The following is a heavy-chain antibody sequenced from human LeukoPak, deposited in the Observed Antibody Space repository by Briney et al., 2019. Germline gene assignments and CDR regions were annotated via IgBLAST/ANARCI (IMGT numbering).Heavy chain of an antibody. CDR1: GYTFTSYY. D-gene: IGHD2-2*03. V-gene: IGHV1-46*01. J-gene: IGHJ4*02. CDR2: INPSGGST. Sequence: ASVKVSCKASGYTFTSYYMHWVRQAPGQGLEWMGIINPSGGSTSYAQKFQGRVTMTRDTSISTAYMELSRLRSDDTAVYYCARDVGYCSSTSCLSGDYWGQGTLVTVSS. CDR3: ARDVGYCSSTSCLSGDY.